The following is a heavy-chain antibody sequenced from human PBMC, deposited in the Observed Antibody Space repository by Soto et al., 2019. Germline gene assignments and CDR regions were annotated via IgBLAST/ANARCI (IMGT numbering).Heavy chain of an antibody. V-gene: IGHV1-69*13. D-gene: IGHD3-22*01. CDR3: ARGPVIVVVIGAFDI. J-gene: IGHJ3*02. CDR2: IIPIFGTA. Sequence: SVKVSCKASGGTFSSYAISWVRQAPGRGLEWMGGIIPIFGTANYAQKFQGRVAITADESTSTAYMELSSLRSEDTAVYYCARGPVIVVVIGAFDIWGQGTMVTVSS. CDR1: GGTFSSYA.